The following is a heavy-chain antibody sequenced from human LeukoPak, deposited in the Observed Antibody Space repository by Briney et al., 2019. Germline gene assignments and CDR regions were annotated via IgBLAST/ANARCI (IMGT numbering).Heavy chain of an antibody. CDR1: GYTFTSYG. J-gene: IGHJ6*04. V-gene: IGHV1-18*04. CDR2: ISAYNGNT. D-gene: IGHD3-10*01. Sequence: AAVKVSCKASGYTFTSYGISWLRQAPGPGMEWMGWISAYNGNTNYAQKLQGRVTMTTDTSTSTADMEQRSLRSDDTAVYYCARDLMLWFGGYYYYYGMDVWGKGTTVTVSS. CDR3: ARDLMLWFGGYYYYYGMDV.